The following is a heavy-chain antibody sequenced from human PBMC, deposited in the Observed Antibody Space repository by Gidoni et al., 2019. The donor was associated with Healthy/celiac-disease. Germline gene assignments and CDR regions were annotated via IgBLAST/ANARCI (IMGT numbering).Heavy chain of an antibody. Sequence: QVQLVQSGAEVKKPGASVKVSCKASGYTFTSYGISWVRQAPGQGLEWMGWISAYNGNTNYAQKLQGRVTMTTDTSTSTAYMELRSLRSDDTAVYYCARTRNEVYYDSSGYYQDVHWVPDYWGQGTLVTVSS. CDR2: ISAYNGNT. CDR3: ARTRNEVYYDSSGYYQDVHWVPDY. V-gene: IGHV1-18*01. D-gene: IGHD3-22*01. CDR1: GYTFTSYG. J-gene: IGHJ4*02.